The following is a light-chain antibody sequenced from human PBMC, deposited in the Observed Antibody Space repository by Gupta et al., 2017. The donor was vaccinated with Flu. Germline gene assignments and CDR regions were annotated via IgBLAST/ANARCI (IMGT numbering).Light chain of an antibody. Sequence: DIQMTQSPSSLSASVGDRVTITCRASPSISSYLNWYQQKPGKAPKLLIYAASSLQSGVPSRFSGSGSGTDFTLTISILQPEDFATYYCQQSYSTPWTFGQWTKVEIK. CDR3: QQSYSTPWT. CDR2: AAS. V-gene: IGKV1-39*01. CDR1: PSISSY. J-gene: IGKJ1*01.